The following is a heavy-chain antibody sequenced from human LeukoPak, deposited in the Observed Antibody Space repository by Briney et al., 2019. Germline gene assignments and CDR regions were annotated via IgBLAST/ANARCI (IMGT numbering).Heavy chain of an antibody. D-gene: IGHD3-22*01. J-gene: IGHJ3*02. Sequence: GGSLRLSCAASGFTFSSYGMHWVRQAPGKGLEWVAVISYDGSNKYYADSVKGRFTISRDNSKNTLYLQMNSLRAEDTAVYYCARDRHYYDSSGYYYVTDAFDIWGQGTMVTVSS. CDR2: ISYDGSNK. CDR3: ARDRHYYDSSGYYYVTDAFDI. V-gene: IGHV3-30*03. CDR1: GFTFSSYG.